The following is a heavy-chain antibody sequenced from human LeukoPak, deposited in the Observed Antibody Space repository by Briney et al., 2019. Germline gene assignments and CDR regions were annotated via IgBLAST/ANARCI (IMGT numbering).Heavy chain of an antibody. D-gene: IGHD2-2*01. Sequence: GESLKTSCKGSGYSFTSYWIGWVRQMPGKGLEWMGIIYPGDSDTRYSPSFQGQVTISADKSISTAYLQWSSLKASDTAMYYCARPAYCSSTSCYGNWGAFDIWGQGTMVTVSS. CDR2: IYPGDSDT. V-gene: IGHV5-51*01. CDR1: GYSFTSYW. J-gene: IGHJ3*02. CDR3: ARPAYCSSTSCYGNWGAFDI.